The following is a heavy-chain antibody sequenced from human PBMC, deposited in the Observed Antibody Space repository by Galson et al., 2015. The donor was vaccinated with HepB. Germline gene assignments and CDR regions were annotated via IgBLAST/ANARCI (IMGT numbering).Heavy chain of an antibody. J-gene: IGHJ3*01. CDR3: AREGRGYSL. V-gene: IGHV3-30*03. Sequence: SLRLSCAASGFTFSSYGMHWVRQAPGKGLEWVAVISYDGSNKYYADSVKGRFTISRDNSKNTLYLQMNSLRAEDTAVYYCAREGRGYSLWGQGTMVTVSS. CDR2: ISYDGSNK. D-gene: IGHD5-18*01. CDR1: GFTFSSYG.